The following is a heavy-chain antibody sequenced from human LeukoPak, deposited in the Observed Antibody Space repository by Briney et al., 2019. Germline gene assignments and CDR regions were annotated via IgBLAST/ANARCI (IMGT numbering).Heavy chain of an antibody. V-gene: IGHV3-30*03. D-gene: IGHD3-22*01. J-gene: IGHJ4*02. CDR1: GFTFRNYG. CDR3: ARDLNYYDSSGYYFPFQGFAY. Sequence: GGTLRLSCEASGFTFRNYGMHWVRQAPGEGPEWVAVISSEGSVQYYADSVKGRFTISRDQFKNTLYLQMNSLRVEDTAVYYCARDLNYYDSSGYYFPFQGFAYWGQGALVTVSS. CDR2: ISSEGSVQ.